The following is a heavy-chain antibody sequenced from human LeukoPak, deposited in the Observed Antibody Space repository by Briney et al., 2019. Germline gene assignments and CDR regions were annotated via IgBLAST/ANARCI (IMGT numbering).Heavy chain of an antibody. J-gene: IGHJ4*02. D-gene: IGHD3-22*01. CDR1: GYTLTELS. CDR3: ATEVPDSSGYYSGLDY. CDR2: FDPEDGET. V-gene: IGHV1-24*01. Sequence: ASVKVSCKVSGYTLTELSMHWVRQAPGKGLEWMGGFDPEDGETVYAQKFQGRVTMTEDTSTDTAYMELSSLRSEDTAVYYCATEVPDSSGYYSGLDYWGQGTLVTVSS.